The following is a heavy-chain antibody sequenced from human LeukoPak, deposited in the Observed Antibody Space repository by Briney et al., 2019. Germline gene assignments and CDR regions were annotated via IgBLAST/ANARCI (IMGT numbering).Heavy chain of an antibody. D-gene: IGHD1-20*01. J-gene: IGHJ4*02. V-gene: IGHV4-34*01. CDR3: ASEYNWNDSTFRHY. CDR1: GGSISSYY. Sequence: SETLSLTCTVSGGSISSYYWSWIRQPPGKGLEWIGEINHSGSTNYNPSLKSRVTISVDTSKNQFSLKLSSVTAADTAVYYCASEYNWNDSTFRHYWGQGTLVTVSS. CDR2: INHSGST.